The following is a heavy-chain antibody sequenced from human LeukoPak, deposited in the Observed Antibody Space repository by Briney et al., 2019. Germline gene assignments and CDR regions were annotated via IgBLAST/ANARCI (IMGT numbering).Heavy chain of an antibody. J-gene: IGHJ4*02. D-gene: IGHD1-26*01. V-gene: IGHV4-39*01. Sequence: SETLSLTCTVSGGSISSRSYYWGWIRQPPGMGLEWIGNIYYSGSTYYNPSLKSRVTISVDTSKNQFSLKLSSVTAADTAVYYCASQVGATKVDYWGQGTLVTVSS. CDR2: IYYSGST. CDR1: GGSISSRSYY. CDR3: ASQVGATKVDY.